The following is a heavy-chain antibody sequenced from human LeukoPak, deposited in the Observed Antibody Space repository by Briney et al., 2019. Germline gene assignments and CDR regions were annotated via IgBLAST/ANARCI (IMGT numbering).Heavy chain of an antibody. D-gene: IGHD3-10*01. V-gene: IGHV4-59*01. CDR1: GGSISRYY. Sequence: SETLSLTCTVSGGSISRYYWSWIRQPPGEGLEWIGYIYYSGSTNYNPSLKSRVTISVDTSKNQFSLKLSSVTAADTAVYYCVRDHWVVRGALDYWGQGTLVTVSS. J-gene: IGHJ4*02. CDR2: IYYSGST. CDR3: VRDHWVVRGALDY.